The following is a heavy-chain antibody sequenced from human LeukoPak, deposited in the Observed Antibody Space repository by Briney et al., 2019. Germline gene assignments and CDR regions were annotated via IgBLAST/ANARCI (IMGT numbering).Heavy chain of an antibody. V-gene: IGHV1-18*01. CDR1: GYTFTSYG. Sequence: ASVKVSCKASGYTFTSYGISWVRQAPGQGLEWMGWISAYNGNTNYAQKYQGRVTITRDTSASIAYMELSSLRSEDTAVYYCARGRAVAGTSYFDYWGQGTLVTVSS. D-gene: IGHD6-19*01. CDR2: ISAYNGNT. J-gene: IGHJ4*02. CDR3: ARGRAVAGTSYFDY.